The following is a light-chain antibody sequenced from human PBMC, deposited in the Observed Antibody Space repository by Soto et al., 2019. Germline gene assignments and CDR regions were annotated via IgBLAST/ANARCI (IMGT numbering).Light chain of an antibody. CDR2: EVR. CDR1: SSDVGGYEY. CDR3: SSYRGGSTYV. J-gene: IGLJ1*01. Sequence: QYVLTQPASVSGSPGQSITISCTGTSSDVGGYEYVSWYQQHPGKAPKLMIYEVRDRPSGVSSRFSGSKSGNTASLTISGLQAEDEADYYCSSYRGGSTYVFGTGTKVTVL. V-gene: IGLV2-14*01.